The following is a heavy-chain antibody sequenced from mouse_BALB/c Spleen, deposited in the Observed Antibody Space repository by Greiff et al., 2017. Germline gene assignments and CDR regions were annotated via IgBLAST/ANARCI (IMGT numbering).Heavy chain of an antibody. CDR1: GFTFTDYY. CDR2: IRNKANGYTT. J-gene: IGHJ1*01. D-gene: IGHD2-3*01. Sequence: EVQLVESGGGLVQPGGSLRLSCATSGFTFTDYYMSWVRQPPGKALEWLGFIRNKANGYTTEYSASVKGRFTISGDNSQSILYLQMNTLRAEDSATYYCARDRWLLRGWYFDVWGAGTTVTVSS. V-gene: IGHV7-3*02. CDR3: ARDRWLLRGWYFDV.